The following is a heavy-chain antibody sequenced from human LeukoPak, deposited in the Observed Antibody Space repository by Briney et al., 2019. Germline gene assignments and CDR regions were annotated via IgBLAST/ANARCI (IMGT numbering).Heavy chain of an antibody. J-gene: IGHJ4*02. V-gene: IGHV1-69*05. CDR2: IIAIFGTA. CDR3: AMLRAIVRGSLPLDY. D-gene: IGHD3-10*01. Sequence: SVKVSCKASGGTFSSYAISWVRQAPGQGLEWMGGIIAIFGTANYAQQFQGRVTITTDESTSTAYMELSSLKSDDTALYDCAMLRAIVRGSLPLDYCVQGTLVTVSS. CDR1: GGTFSSYA.